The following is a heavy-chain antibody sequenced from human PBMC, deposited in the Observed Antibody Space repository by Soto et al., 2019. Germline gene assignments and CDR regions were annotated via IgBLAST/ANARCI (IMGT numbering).Heavy chain of an antibody. D-gene: IGHD6-13*01. CDR1: GGSFSGYY. J-gene: IGHJ5*02. V-gene: IGHV4-34*01. CDR2: INHSGST. CDR3: ADRYSSSWYWFDP. Sequence: QVQLQQWGAGLLKPSETLSLTCAVYGGSFSGYYWSWIRQPPGKGLEWIGEINHSGSTNYNPSLKSRVTISVDTSKNQFSLKLSSVTAADTAVYYCADRYSSSWYWFDPWGQGTLVTVSS.